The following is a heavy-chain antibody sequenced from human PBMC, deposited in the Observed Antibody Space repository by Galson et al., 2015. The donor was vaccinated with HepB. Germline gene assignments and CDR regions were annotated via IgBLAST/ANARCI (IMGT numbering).Heavy chain of an antibody. CDR2: IFYNGGGT. J-gene: IGHJ3*02. D-gene: IGHD3-16*01. V-gene: IGHV3-20*04. Sequence: SLRLSCAASGFIFNDYGMTWVRHAPGKGLQWVSGIFYNGGGTHYVDSVKGRFTISRDNAKKSLYLQMNNLRVDDTALYFCARKNYGDSYDMWGQGTMVTVS. CDR3: ARKNYGDSYDM. CDR1: GFIFNDYG.